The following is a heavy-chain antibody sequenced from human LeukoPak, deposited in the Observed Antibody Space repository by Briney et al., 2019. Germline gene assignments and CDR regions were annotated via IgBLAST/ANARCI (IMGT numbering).Heavy chain of an antibody. CDR3: ARDAVRGNWFDP. Sequence: PGGSLRLSRAASGFTFSSYSMSWVRQAPGKGLEWVSSISSSSSYIYYADSVKGRFTISRDNAKNSLYLQMNSLRAEDTAVYYCARDAVRGNWFDPWGQGTLVTVSS. V-gene: IGHV3-21*01. D-gene: IGHD3-10*02. CDR1: GFTFSSYS. J-gene: IGHJ5*02. CDR2: ISSSSSYI.